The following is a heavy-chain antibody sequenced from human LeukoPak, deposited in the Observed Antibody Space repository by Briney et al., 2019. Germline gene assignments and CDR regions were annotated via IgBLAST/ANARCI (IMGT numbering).Heavy chain of an antibody. CDR3: ARSRGSCYSCGDY. CDR1: GGTFSRYA. CDR2: IIPIFGTA. D-gene: IGHD2-15*01. Sequence: SVKVSCKASGGTFSRYAINWVRQAPGQGLEWMGGIIPIFGTANYAQKFQGRVTITADESTSTAYMELSSLRSEDTAVYYCARSRGSCYSCGDYWGQGTLVTVSP. J-gene: IGHJ4*02. V-gene: IGHV1-69*13.